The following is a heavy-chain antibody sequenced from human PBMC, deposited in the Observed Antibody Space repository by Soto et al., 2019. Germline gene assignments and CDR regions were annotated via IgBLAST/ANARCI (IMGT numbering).Heavy chain of an antibody. CDR2: IYYSGST. CDR3: AREYCSSTSCYGSKWFDP. CDR1: GGSISSYY. J-gene: IGHJ5*02. D-gene: IGHD2-2*01. V-gene: IGHV4-59*01. Sequence: SETLSLTCTVSGGSISSYYWSWIRQPPGKGLEWIGYIYYSGSTNYNPSLKSRVTISVDTSKNQFSLKLSSVTAADTAVYYCAREYCSSTSCYGSKWFDPWGQGTLVTVSS.